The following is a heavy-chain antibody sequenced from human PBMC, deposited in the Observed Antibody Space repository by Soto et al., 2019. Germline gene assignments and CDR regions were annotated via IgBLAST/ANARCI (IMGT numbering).Heavy chain of an antibody. Sequence: EVQLVESGGGLVQPGGSLRLSCVASGFIFSSYSMNWVRQAPGKGLEWISYINSGSTSIYYADSVKGRFTISSDNAKNSLYLQMNSLRAEDTAVYYCASSASPDAYWGQGTLVTVSS. J-gene: IGHJ4*02. CDR1: GFIFSSYS. CDR2: INSGSTSI. CDR3: ASSASPDAY. V-gene: IGHV3-48*01. D-gene: IGHD1-26*01.